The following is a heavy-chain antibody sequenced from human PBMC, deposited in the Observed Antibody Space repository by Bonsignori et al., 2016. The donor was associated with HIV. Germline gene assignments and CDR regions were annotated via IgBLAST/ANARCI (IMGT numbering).Heavy chain of an antibody. Sequence: WVRQAPGQGLEWMGWIGTSTSRTKYAETLQGRATMTTDASTSTAYMEVRNLRSDDTAVYYCAREGSDSFDPWGQGTLVTVSS. D-gene: IGHD2-15*01. CDR2: IGTSTSRT. J-gene: IGHJ5*02. CDR3: AREGSDSFDP. V-gene: IGHV1-18*01.